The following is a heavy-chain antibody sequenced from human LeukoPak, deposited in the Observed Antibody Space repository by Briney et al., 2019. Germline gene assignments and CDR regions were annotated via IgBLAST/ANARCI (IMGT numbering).Heavy chain of an antibody. V-gene: IGHV3-23*01. Sequence: PGGSLRLSCAASGFTFSTYTMNWVRQAPGKGLEWVSGISGSGDTTYYADSVKGRFTISRDNSKNTVYMQMNSLRAEDTAAYYCAKESGVAAFVIWGQGTVVTVSS. D-gene: IGHD2-8*01. J-gene: IGHJ3*02. CDR1: GFTFSTYT. CDR2: ISGSGDTT. CDR3: AKESGVAAFVI.